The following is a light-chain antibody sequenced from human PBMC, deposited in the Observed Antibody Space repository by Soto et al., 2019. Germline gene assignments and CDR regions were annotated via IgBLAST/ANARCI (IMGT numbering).Light chain of an antibody. CDR2: DNS. CDR1: SSNIGAGSY. CDR3: QSYDSSLSGWV. Sequence: QSVLTQPPSVSGAPGQRVTISCTWSSSNIGAGSYVHWYQHLPGTAPKLLISDNSNRPSGVPDRYSGSKSGTSASLDTTGLQAEDEADYYCQSYDSSLSGWVFGGGTKVTV. V-gene: IGLV1-40*01. J-gene: IGLJ3*02.